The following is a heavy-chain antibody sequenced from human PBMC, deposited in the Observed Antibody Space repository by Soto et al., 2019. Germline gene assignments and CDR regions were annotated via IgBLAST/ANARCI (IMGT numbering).Heavy chain of an antibody. CDR2: INPSGGST. Sequence: QVQLVQSGAEVKKPGASVKVSCKASGYTFTSYYMHWVRQAPGQGLEWMGIINPSGGSTSYAQKFQGRVTMTRDTSTSTVYMELSSLRSEDTAVYYCARAVRRGMSIPEGYFDYWGQGTLVTVSS. J-gene: IGHJ4*02. D-gene: IGHD3-10*01. CDR1: GYTFTSYY. V-gene: IGHV1-46*01. CDR3: ARAVRRGMSIPEGYFDY.